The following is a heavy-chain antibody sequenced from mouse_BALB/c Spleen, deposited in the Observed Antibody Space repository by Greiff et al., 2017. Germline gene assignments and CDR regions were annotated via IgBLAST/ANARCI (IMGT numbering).Heavy chain of an antibody. CDR2: ISYSGST. J-gene: IGHJ4*01. Sequence: DVKLQESGPGLVKPSQSLSLTCTVTGYSITSDYAWNWIRQFPGNKLEWMGYISYSGSTSYNPSLKSRISITRDTSKNQFFLQLNSVTTEDTATYYCARCVGAMDYWGQGTSVTVSS. V-gene: IGHV3-2*02. CDR1: GYSITSDYA. CDR3: ARCVGAMDY.